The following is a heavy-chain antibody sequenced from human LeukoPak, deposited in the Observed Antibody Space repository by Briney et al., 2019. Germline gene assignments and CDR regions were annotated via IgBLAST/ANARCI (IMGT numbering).Heavy chain of an antibody. Sequence: SETLSLTCTVSSGSISSSSYYWGWIRQPPGKGLEWIGSIYYSGSTYYNPSLKSRVTISVDTSKNQFSLKLSSVTAADTAVYYCARVGGYSYIDVWGKGTTVTISS. J-gene: IGHJ6*03. V-gene: IGHV4-39*07. CDR1: SGSISSSSYY. D-gene: IGHD1-26*01. CDR3: ARVGGYSYIDV. CDR2: IYYSGST.